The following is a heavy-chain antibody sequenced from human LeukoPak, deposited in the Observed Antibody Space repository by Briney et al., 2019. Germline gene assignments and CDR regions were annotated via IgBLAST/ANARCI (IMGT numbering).Heavy chain of an antibody. Sequence: SQTLSLTCAISGDSVSSNSATWNWIRQSPARGLEWLGRTYYRSKWYNDYGVSVKSRITINPDTSKNQFSLQLNSVTPEDTAVYYCARVGTAMVFFDYWGQGTLVTVSS. D-gene: IGHD5-18*01. V-gene: IGHV6-1*01. CDR1: GDSVSSNSAT. CDR2: TYYRSKWYN. CDR3: ARVGTAMVFFDY. J-gene: IGHJ4*02.